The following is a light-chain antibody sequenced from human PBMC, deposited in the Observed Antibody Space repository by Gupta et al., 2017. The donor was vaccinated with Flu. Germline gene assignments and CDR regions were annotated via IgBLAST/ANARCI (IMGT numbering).Light chain of an antibody. CDR1: NIGSKS. Sequence: DVLTQPPSVSVGPRQTARIACGGNNIGSKSVHWYQQEPGQAPVLVVDDDSDRPSGIPERFSGSNSGNTATLTISRVEDGDEADFYCQVWDSSSDHLVFGGGTKLTVL. CDR2: DDS. CDR3: QVWDSSSDHLV. J-gene: IGLJ2*01. V-gene: IGLV3-21*02.